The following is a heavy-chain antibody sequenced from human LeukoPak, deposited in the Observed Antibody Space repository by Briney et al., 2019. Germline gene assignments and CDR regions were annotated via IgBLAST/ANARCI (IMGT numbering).Heavy chain of an antibody. CDR1: GGSISSYY. D-gene: IGHD3-22*01. Sequence: SETLSLTCTVSGGSISSYYWSWIRQPPGKGLEWIGYIYYSGSTNYNPSLKSRVTISVDTSKNQFSLKLSSVTAADTAVYYCARVYDSSGYYPYYYGMDVWGQGTTVTVSS. J-gene: IGHJ6*02. CDR3: ARVYDSSGYYPYYYGMDV. V-gene: IGHV4-59*08. CDR2: IYYSGST.